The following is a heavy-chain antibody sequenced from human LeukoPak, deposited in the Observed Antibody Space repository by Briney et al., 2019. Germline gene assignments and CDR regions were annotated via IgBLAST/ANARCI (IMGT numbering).Heavy chain of an antibody. Sequence: ASVKVSCKASGYTFTRYDISWVRQDSGQGFEWVGGNSYYNGNANYGQKLQGRVTLTTDTSTSTAYMELRSLRSDDTAVYSCARGRGEQWLYYFDYWGQGSLVTVSS. J-gene: IGHJ4*02. CDR1: GYTFTRYD. V-gene: IGHV1-18*01. CDR3: ARGRGEQWLYYFDY. CDR2: NSYYNGNA. D-gene: IGHD6-19*01.